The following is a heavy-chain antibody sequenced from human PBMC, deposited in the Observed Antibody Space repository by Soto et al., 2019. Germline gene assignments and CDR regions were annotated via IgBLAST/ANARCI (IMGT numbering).Heavy chain of an antibody. CDR1: GYTFTSYG. J-gene: IGHJ3*02. Sequence: ASVKVSCKASGYTFTSYGISWVRQAPGQGLEWMGWMNPNSGNTGYAQKFQGRVTMTRNTSISTAYMELSSLRSEDTAVYYCARERAVAGTDAFDIWGQGTMVTVSS. CDR3: ARERAVAGTDAFDI. V-gene: IGHV1-8*02. CDR2: MNPNSGNT. D-gene: IGHD6-19*01.